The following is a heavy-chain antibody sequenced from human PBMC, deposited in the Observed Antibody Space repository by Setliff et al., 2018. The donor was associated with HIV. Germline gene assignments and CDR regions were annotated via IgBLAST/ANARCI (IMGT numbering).Heavy chain of an antibody. D-gene: IGHD3-16*01. V-gene: IGHV3-11*04. Sequence: PGGSLRLSCTASGFTFRYFTMSWVRQAPGKGLEWVAHISSSGATIYYVDSVKGRFTISRDNAANSLYLKMNSLRVEDTDIYFCARYFYASSSSAIDAWGQGMPVTVSS. J-gene: IGHJ5*02. CDR2: ISSSGATI. CDR1: GFTFRYFT. CDR3: ARYFYASSSSAIDA.